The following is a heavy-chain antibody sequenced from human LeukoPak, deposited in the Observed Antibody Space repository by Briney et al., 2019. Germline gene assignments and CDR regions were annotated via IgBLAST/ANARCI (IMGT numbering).Heavy chain of an antibody. J-gene: IGHJ4*02. Sequence: GGSLRLSCAASGFTFSSYSMNWVRQAPGKGLEWVSSISSSSSYIYYADSVKGRFTISRDNSRKTLSLQMNTLRIEDTAVYYCARSRGYCGGEAQCDFTYWGQGTLVTVSS. CDR1: GFTFSSYS. CDR3: ARSRGYCGGEAQCDFTY. V-gene: IGHV3-21*01. CDR2: ISSSSSYI. D-gene: IGHD2-21*01.